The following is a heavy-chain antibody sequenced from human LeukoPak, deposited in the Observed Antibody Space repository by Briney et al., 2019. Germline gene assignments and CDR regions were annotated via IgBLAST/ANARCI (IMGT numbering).Heavy chain of an antibody. D-gene: IGHD2-2*01. V-gene: IGHV1-69*13. J-gene: IGHJ5*02. CDR1: GGTFSSYA. CDR2: IIPIFGTA. CDR3: AATPYCSSTSCYALAYNWFDP. Sequence: GASVKVSCKASGGTFSSYAISWVRQAPGQGLEWMGGIIPIFGTANYAQKFQGRVTITADESTSTAYMELSSLRSEDTAVYYCAATPYCSSTSCYALAYNWFDPWGQGTLVTVSS.